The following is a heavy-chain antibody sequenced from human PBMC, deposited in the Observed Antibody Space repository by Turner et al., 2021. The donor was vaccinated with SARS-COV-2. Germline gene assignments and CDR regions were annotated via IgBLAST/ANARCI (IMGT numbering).Heavy chain of an antibody. CDR1: GFTFSNYA. J-gene: IGHJ4*02. V-gene: IGHV3-30-3*01. CDR2: ISSVGNNQ. Sequence: HVLLVESGGGVVQPGRSLRLSCAASGFTFSNYAMHWVRQAPGKGLEWVAVISSVGNNQHYADSVKGRFTVSRDDSKNSLYLQINSLRAEDTGVYYCARDRITVAGNLDHWGQGTLVTVSS. D-gene: IGHD6-19*01. CDR3: ARDRITVAGNLDH.